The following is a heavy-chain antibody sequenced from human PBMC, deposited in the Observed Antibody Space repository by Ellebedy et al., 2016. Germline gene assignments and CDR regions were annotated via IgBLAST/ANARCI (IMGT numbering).Heavy chain of an antibody. CDR1: GFTFSSYD. J-gene: IGHJ6*02. Sequence: GESLKISCAASGFTFSSYDMHWVRQATGKGLEWVSAIGTAGDTYYPGSVKGRFTISRENAKNSLYLQMNSLRAGDTAVYYCAREGDYGSVLRGMDVWGQGTTVTVSS. V-gene: IGHV3-13*01. D-gene: IGHD3-10*01. CDR2: IGTAGDT. CDR3: AREGDYGSVLRGMDV.